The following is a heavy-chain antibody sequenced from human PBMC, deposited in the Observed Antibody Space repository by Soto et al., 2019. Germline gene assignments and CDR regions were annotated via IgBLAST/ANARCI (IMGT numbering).Heavy chain of an antibody. CDR1: GFTFRYYC. J-gene: IGHJ4*02. V-gene: IGHV3-7*03. CDR3: VKDGGYCSSYTCYENRNQYFDY. Sequence: LRLAFESSGFTFRYYCMSFFLESRWKGPEGGAGIKFDGSEKQYVYSVRGRFTIPRDNSRSSLSLQMNSLRAGDTAVYYCVKDGGYCSSYTCYENRNQYFDYWGQGTLVTVSS. D-gene: IGHD2-2*01. CDR2: IKFDGSEK.